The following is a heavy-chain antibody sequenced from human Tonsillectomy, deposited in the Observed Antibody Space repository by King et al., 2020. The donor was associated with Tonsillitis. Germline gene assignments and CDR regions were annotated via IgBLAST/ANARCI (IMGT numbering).Heavy chain of an antibody. CDR3: AKALRDYHDNSGYYYAFDI. CDR1: GFIFSDYS. Sequence: VQLVESGGGVVQPGGSLRLSCAAAGFIFSDYSMHCVRQAPGKGLEWVAFIRYDGSKEMYAEYVKGRFTISRDNSKNTLYVQMSSLSADDTAVYYCAKALRDYHDNSGYYYAFDIWGQGTAVTVSS. V-gene: IGHV3-30*02. CDR2: IRYDGSKE. D-gene: IGHD3-22*01. J-gene: IGHJ3*02.